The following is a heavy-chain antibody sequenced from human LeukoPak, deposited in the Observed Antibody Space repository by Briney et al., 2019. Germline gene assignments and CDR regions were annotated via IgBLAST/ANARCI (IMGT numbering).Heavy chain of an antibody. V-gene: IGHV4-34*01. CDR1: GGSFSGYY. D-gene: IGHD6-19*01. CDR3: ARGGNGWYSDY. Sequence: SETLSLTCAVYGGSFSGYYWSWIRQPPGKGLEWIGEINHSGSTNYNPSLKSRVTISVDTSKNQFSLKLTSVTAADTAVYYCARGGNGWYSDYWNQGTLVTVSS. J-gene: IGHJ4*02. CDR2: INHSGST.